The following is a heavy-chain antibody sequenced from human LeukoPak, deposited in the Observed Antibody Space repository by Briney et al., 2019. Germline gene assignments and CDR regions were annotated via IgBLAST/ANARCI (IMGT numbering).Heavy chain of an antibody. D-gene: IGHD2-15*01. Sequence: GGSLRLSCAASGFTLDDYAMHWVRQAPGKGLEWGSGISWNSGSIAYADSVKGRFTISRDNAKNYLYLQMNSLRDEDTAIYYCAKNGDRGAYCTGGTCYPYFYYYMDVWGKGNTVTI. CDR1: GFTLDDYA. J-gene: IGHJ6*03. V-gene: IGHV3-9*01. CDR3: AKNGDRGAYCTGGTCYPYFYYYMDV. CDR2: ISWNSGSI.